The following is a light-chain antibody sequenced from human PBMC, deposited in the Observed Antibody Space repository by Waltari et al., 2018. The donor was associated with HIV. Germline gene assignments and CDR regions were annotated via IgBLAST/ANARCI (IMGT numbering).Light chain of an antibody. CDR2: ATS. J-gene: IGKJ5*01. CDR1: QNINSY. CDR3: HHTYSLPHT. Sequence: DIEMTQSPSSLSASVGDRVAITCRASQNINSYLNWYQVTPGKAPKLLIFATSNLHSGVPSRFSGNESATDFTLTVSSLQPEDFATYFCHHTYSLPHTFGQGTRLEIK. V-gene: IGKV1-39*01.